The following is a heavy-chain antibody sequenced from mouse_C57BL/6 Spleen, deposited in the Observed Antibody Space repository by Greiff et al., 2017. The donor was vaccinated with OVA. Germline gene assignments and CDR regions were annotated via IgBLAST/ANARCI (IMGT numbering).Heavy chain of an antibody. CDR1: GYTFTSYW. V-gene: IGHV1-50*01. CDR2: IDPYDSYT. D-gene: IGHD2-3*01. J-gene: IGHJ1*03. CDR3: ARRALLLWYFDV. Sequence: QVQLQQSGAELVKPGASVKLSCKASGYTFTSYWMQWVNQRPGQGLEWIGEIDPYDSYTNYNQKFKGKATLTADKSSSTASLQIRSLTSEDSAVYDCARRALLLWYFDVWGTGTTVTGSS.